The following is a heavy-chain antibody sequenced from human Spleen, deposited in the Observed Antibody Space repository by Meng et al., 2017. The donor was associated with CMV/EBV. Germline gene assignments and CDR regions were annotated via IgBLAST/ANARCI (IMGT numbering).Heavy chain of an antibody. D-gene: IGHD3-10*01. CDR3: ARDGVSSGSYYY. Sequence: ASVKVSCKASGYTFTSYGVSWVRQAPGQGLEWMGWISGYSGYTKYAQKFQGRVTLTTDTSTSTAYMELRSLRSDDTAVYYCARDGVSSGSYYYWGQGTLVTVSS. CDR2: ISGYSGYT. J-gene: IGHJ4*02. CDR1: GYTFTSYG. V-gene: IGHV1-18*01.